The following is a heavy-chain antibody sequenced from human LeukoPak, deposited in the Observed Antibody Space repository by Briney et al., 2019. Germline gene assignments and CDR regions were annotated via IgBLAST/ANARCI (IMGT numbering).Heavy chain of an antibody. V-gene: IGHV1-2*02. Sequence: GASVKVSCKASGYSFTAYYIHWVRQAPGQGLEWMRWISPNSGGTDYAQKFLGRVTMTRDTSISTAYMELSSLTSDDTAVYYCAIQPWGSGNNWYFDFWGRGTLVTVSS. D-gene: IGHD7-27*01. CDR3: AIQPWGSGNNWYFDF. CDR1: GYSFTAYY. CDR2: ISPNSGGT. J-gene: IGHJ2*01.